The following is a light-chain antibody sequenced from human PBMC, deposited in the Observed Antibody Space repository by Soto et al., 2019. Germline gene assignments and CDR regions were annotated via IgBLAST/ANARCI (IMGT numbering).Light chain of an antibody. V-gene: IGKV1-33*01. CDR2: DAS. CDR3: QQYDDTPIT. Sequence: DIQMTQSPSSLSASVGDRLTITCQASQDISNYLNWYQQKPGKAPKLLISDASILETGVPSRFSESGSGTDFTFTISNLQPEDIATYYCQQYDDTPITFGQGTRLDMK. J-gene: IGKJ5*01. CDR1: QDISNY.